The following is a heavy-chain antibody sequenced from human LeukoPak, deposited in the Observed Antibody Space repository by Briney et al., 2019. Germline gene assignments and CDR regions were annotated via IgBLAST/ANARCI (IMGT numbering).Heavy chain of an antibody. J-gene: IGHJ4*02. CDR1: GFTFSSYR. CDR2: ISSSSSYI. D-gene: IGHD1-7*01. CDR3: ARGVELELRDY. Sequence: EPGGSLRLSCAASGFTFSSYRMNWVRQAPGKGLEWVSSISSSSSYIYYADSVKGRFTISRDNAKNTLYLQMNSLSAEDTAVYYCARGVELELRDYWGQGTLVTVSS. V-gene: IGHV3-21*01.